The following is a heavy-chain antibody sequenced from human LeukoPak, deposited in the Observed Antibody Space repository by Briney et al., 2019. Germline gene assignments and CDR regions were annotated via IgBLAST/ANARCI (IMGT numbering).Heavy chain of an antibody. D-gene: IGHD6-19*01. CDR1: GYTFTSYD. Sequence: ASVKVSCKASGYTFTSYDINWVRQATGQGLEWMGWMNPNSGNTGYAQKFQGRVTMTRNTSISTAYMELSSLRSEDTAVYYCARVSQWLVQFFDYWGQGTLVIVSS. J-gene: IGHJ4*02. CDR3: ARVSQWLVQFFDY. CDR2: MNPNSGNT. V-gene: IGHV1-8*01.